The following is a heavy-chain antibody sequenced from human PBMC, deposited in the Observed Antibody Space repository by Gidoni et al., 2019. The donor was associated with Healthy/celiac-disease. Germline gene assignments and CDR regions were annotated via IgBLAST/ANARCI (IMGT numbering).Heavy chain of an antibody. J-gene: IGHJ4*02. Sequence: QVQLQESSPGRGKPSETLSLTCTVSGGSISSYYWSWIRQPPGKGLEWIGYSYYSGSTNYNPSLKSRVTIAVATSKNQFSLKLSSVTAADTAVYYCARGVRGGYLYYFDYWGQGTLVTVSS. CDR1: GGSISSYY. D-gene: IGHD3-22*01. CDR2: SYYSGST. V-gene: IGHV4-59*01. CDR3: ARGVRGGYLYYFDY.